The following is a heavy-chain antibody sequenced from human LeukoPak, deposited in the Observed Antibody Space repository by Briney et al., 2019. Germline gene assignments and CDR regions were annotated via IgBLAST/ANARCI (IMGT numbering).Heavy chain of an antibody. J-gene: IGHJ4*02. CDR3: ATYGQVLLPFES. CDR1: GFTFSSYA. Sequence: GGSLRLSCAASGFTFSSYAMHWVRQAPGKGLEYVSAISSNGGSTYYANSVKGRFTISRDNSKSTLSLQMNSLRAEDTAIYYCATYGQVLLPFESWGQGTLVTVSS. V-gene: IGHV3-64*01. D-gene: IGHD2-8*02. CDR2: ISSNGGST.